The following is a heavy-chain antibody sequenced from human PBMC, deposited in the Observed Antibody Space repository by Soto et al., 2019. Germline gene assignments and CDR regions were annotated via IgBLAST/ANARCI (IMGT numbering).Heavy chain of an antibody. CDR1: GGSISSGGYY. V-gene: IGHV4-31*03. J-gene: IGHJ4*02. D-gene: IGHD3-22*01. CDR3: ASLSAGYYYDSSGYYFDY. CDR2: IYYSGST. Sequence: SETLSLTCTVSGGSISSGGYYWSWIRQHPGKGLEWIGYIYYSGSTYYNPSLESRVTISVDTSKSQFSLKLSSVTAADTAVYYCASLSAGYYYDSSGYYFDYWGQGTLVTVS.